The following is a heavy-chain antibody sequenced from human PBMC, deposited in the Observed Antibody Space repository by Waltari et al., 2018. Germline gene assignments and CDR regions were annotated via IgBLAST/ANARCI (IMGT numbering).Heavy chain of an antibody. CDR3: TRIGFYYSSSGYTYFDY. Sequence: VKVVESGGGVAQPGRSLRLSCKISGFTLADYAMSWFRQAPGRGLEWVGFIRRKANGGTTEYAAPVKGRFTISRDDSNSIAYLQMNSLKTEDSAMYYCTRIGFYYSSSGYTYFDYWGQGALVTVSA. D-gene: IGHD3-22*01. CDR1: GFTLADYA. V-gene: IGHV3-49*03. J-gene: IGHJ4*02. CDR2: IRRKANGGTT.